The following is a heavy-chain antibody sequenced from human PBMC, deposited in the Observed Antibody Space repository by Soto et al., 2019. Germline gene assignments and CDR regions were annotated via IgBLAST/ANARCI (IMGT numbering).Heavy chain of an antibody. V-gene: IGHV3-64*01. CDR2: ISSNGGST. D-gene: IGHD6-13*01. J-gene: IGHJ3*02. Sequence: EVQLVESGGGLVQPGGSLRLSCAASGFTFSSYAMHWVRQAPGKGLEYVSAISSNGGSTYYANSVKGRFTISRDNSKNTLYLQMGSLRAEDMAVYYCARERGRIAAAGTYDAFDIWGQGTMVTVSS. CDR1: GFTFSSYA. CDR3: ARERGRIAAAGTYDAFDI.